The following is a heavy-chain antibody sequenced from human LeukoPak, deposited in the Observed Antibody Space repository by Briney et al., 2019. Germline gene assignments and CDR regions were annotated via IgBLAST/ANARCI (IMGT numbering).Heavy chain of an antibody. Sequence: GGSLRLSCAASGFTVSNNYMSWLRQAPGKGLEWVSVIHSGGTTNYADSVQGRFTISRDNSKTTVYLHMKSLRAEDAAVYYCARDSDSGYGPFASWGQGTLVTVSS. CDR3: ARDSDSGYGPFAS. CDR1: GFTVSNNY. V-gene: IGHV3-53*01. J-gene: IGHJ4*02. CDR2: IHSGGTT. D-gene: IGHD5-12*01.